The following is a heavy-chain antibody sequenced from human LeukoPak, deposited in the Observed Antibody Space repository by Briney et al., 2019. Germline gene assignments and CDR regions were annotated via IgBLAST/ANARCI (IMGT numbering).Heavy chain of an antibody. V-gene: IGHV3-23*01. CDR2: ISGNGDST. J-gene: IGHJ4*02. CDR3: AKGTMARGDRDF. D-gene: IGHD3-10*01. CDR1: GFSFSSYA. Sequence: GGSLRLSCAASGFSFSSYAVSWVRQAPGKGLEWVSAISGNGDSTYYADSVKGRFTISRDNSKNTLYLQMNSLRAEDTAVYYCAKGTMARGDRDFWGQGTLVTVSS.